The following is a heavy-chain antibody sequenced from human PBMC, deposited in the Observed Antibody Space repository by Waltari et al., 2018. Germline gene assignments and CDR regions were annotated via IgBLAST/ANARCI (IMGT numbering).Heavy chain of an antibody. CDR1: GGSFSGYY. CDR2: INHSGST. Sequence: QVQLQQWGAGLLKPSETLSLTCAVYGGSFSGYYWSWIRQPPGKGLEWIGEINHSGSTNYNPSLKSRVTRSVDTSKNQFSLKLSSVTAADTAVYYCAASRRKTYYYDSSGYLYGYWGQGTLVTVSS. J-gene: IGHJ4*02. CDR3: AASRRKTYYYDSSGYLYGY. V-gene: IGHV4-34*01. D-gene: IGHD3-22*01.